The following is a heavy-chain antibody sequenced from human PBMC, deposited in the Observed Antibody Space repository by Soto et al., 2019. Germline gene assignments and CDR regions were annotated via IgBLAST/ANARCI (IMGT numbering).Heavy chain of an antibody. V-gene: IGHV4-59*01. CDR2: TYYTGRP. J-gene: IGHJ6*03. CDR1: CYSISGYY. Sequence: SSETLSLTCTFSCYSISGYYWSLIRQAPGKGLEWIGYTYYTGRPDYNPSLKSRVTMSVDTSKNKFSLELTSVTAADTAVYYCARNQAGTVFGLPTHFYYMDVWGKGTTVTVSS. D-gene: IGHD3-3*01. CDR3: ARNQAGTVFGLPTHFYYMDV.